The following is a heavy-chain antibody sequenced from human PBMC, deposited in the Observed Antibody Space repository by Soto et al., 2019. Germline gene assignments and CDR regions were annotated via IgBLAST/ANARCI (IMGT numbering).Heavy chain of an antibody. Sequence: EVQVVESGGGLVQPGGSLRLSCAASGFTVSTNYMSWVRQAPGKGLEWVSVIYSGGSTYFADSVKGRFSISRDNAKNTVYLLMNSLRAEDTAVYYCARDQDYYGSGTSGLDVWGQGTTVTVSS. J-gene: IGHJ6*02. CDR1: GFTVSTNY. V-gene: IGHV3-66*01. CDR3: ARDQDYYGSGTSGLDV. D-gene: IGHD3-10*01. CDR2: IYSGGST.